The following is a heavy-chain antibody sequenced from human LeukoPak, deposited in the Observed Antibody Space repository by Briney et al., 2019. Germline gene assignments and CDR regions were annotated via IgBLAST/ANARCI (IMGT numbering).Heavy chain of an antibody. CDR2: IYHSGTT. D-gene: IGHD6-19*01. CDR1: GYSISSGYY. V-gene: IGHV4-38-2*01. Sequence: SETLSLTCAVSGYSISSGYYWGWIRQPPGKGLEWIGSIYHSGTTNYNPSLKSRVTISADTSKNQFSLKLISVTAADMAVYYCASKRAGIGGAGQREYWGQGTLVTVSS. CDR3: ASKRAGIGGAGQREY. J-gene: IGHJ4*02.